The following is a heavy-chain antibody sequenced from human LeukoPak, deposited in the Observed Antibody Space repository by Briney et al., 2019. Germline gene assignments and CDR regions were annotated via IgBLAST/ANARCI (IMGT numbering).Heavy chain of an antibody. V-gene: IGHV4-59*12. CDR3: ANFDL. Sequence: PSETLSLTCTVSGGSISSYFWSWIRQPPGKGLEWIGYIYHSGSTYYNPSLKSRVTISVDRSKNQFSLKLSSVTAADTAVYYCANFDLWGRGTLVTVSS. CDR1: GGSISSYF. J-gene: IGHJ2*01. CDR2: IYHSGST.